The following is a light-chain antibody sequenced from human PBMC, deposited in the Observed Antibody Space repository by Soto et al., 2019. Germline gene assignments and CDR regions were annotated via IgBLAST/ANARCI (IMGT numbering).Light chain of an antibody. CDR2: EVS. J-gene: IGLJ2*01. CDR1: SSDVCGYNY. CDR3: SSYTSSSTHVV. V-gene: IGLV2-14*01. Sequence: QSALTQPASVSGSPGQSITIACTGTSSDVCGYNYVSWYQQHPGKAPKLMIYEVSNRPSGVSNRFSGSKSGNTASLTISGLQAEDEADYYCSSYTSSSTHVVFGGGTKLTV.